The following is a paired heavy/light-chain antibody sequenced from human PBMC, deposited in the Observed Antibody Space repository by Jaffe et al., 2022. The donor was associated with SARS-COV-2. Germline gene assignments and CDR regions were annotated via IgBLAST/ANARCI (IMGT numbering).Light chain of an antibody. CDR2: GAS. CDR3: QQYNNWPPLT. V-gene: IGKV3-15*01. J-gene: IGKJ4*01. Sequence: EIVMTQSPATLSVSPGDRATLSCRASQSVRSDLAWYQQKPGQAPRLLIYGASTRATGIPARFSGSGSGTEFTLTISGLQSEDFAVYYCQQYNNWPPLTFGGGTKVEIK. CDR1: QSVRSD.
Heavy chain of an antibody. J-gene: IGHJ5*01. Sequence: QVQLVESGGGLVKPGGSLRLSCAASGFTFSDYYMSWIRQAPGKRLEWVSYISTTGSYTKYADSVKGRFTISRDNAQNSLYLQMNSLRAEDTAVYYCARDRDSSFWYDFWGQGTLVTVSS. V-gene: IGHV3-11*06. CDR3: ARDRDSSFWYDF. CDR2: ISTTGSYT. D-gene: IGHD6-6*01. CDR1: GFTFSDYY.